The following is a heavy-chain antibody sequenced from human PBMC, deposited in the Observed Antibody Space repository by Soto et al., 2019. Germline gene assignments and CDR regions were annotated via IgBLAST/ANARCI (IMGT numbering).Heavy chain of an antibody. Sequence: SETLSLTCSVSGGSISSYYWGWIRQPPGKGLEWIGYISYTGSTDYSPSLKSRVTISVDTSKNQFSLKVLSVTAADTAIYFCARHYPIGNNWNYFDYWGRGTLVTVSS. V-gene: IGHV4-59*08. CDR1: GGSISSYY. CDR3: ARHYPIGNNWNYFDY. D-gene: IGHD1-1*01. CDR2: ISYTGST. J-gene: IGHJ4*02.